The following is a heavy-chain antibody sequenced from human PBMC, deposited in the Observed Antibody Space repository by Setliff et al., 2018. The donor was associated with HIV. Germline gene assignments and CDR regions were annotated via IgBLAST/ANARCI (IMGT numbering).Heavy chain of an antibody. J-gene: IGHJ4*01. CDR2: ISHSGST. V-gene: IGHV4-34*01. Sequence: TSETLSLTCAVYGGSFSGHYRSWIRQTPGKGLEWIGDISHSGSTNYNPSLKSRVTISVDTSKNQFSLRLTSVTAADTAVYFCARGSRSPLVNKFRVTPAFDYWGQGTLVTVSS. D-gene: IGHD2-21*02. CDR1: GGSFSGHY. CDR3: ARGSRSPLVNKFRVTPAFDY.